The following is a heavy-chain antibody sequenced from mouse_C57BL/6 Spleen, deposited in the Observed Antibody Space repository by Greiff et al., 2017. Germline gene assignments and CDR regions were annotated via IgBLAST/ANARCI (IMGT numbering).Heavy chain of an antibody. J-gene: IGHJ2*01. D-gene: IGHD2-4*01. V-gene: IGHV3-6*01. Sequence: EVKLQESGPGLVKPSQSLSLTCSVTGYSITSGYYWNWIRQFPGNKLEWMGFISYDGSNNYNPSLKNRNSITRDTSKNQFFLKLNSVTTEDTATYYCAIYYDYDYFDYWGQGTTLTVSS. CDR2: ISYDGSN. CDR1: GYSITSGYY. CDR3: AIYYDYDYFDY.